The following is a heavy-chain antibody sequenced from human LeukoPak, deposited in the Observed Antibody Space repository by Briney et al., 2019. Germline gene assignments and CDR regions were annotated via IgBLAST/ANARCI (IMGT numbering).Heavy chain of an antibody. D-gene: IGHD6-6*01. V-gene: IGHV3-74*01. Sequence: GGSLRLSCAASGFTFSSYWMHWVRQAPGKGLVWVSRINSDGNSTSYADSVKGRFTISRDNAKNTLYLQMNSLRAEDTAVYYCARGRAARYYYYGMDVWGQGTTVTVSS. CDR2: INSDGNST. CDR3: ARGRAARYYYYGMDV. J-gene: IGHJ6*02. CDR1: GFTFSSYW.